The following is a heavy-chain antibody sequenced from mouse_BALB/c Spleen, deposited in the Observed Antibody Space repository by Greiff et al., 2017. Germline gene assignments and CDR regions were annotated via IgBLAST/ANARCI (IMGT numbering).Heavy chain of an antibody. CDR3: ARRESRDYAMDY. V-gene: IGHV5-9-3*01. CDR2: ISSGGSYT. CDR1: GFTFSSYA. Sequence: EVQRVESGGGLVKPGGSLKLSCAASGFTFSSYAMSWVRQTPEKRLEWVATISSGGSYTYYPDSVKGRFTISRDNAKNTLYLQMSSLRSEDTAMYYCARRESRDYAMDYWGQGTTVTVSS. D-gene: IGHD1-1*01. J-gene: IGHJ4*01.